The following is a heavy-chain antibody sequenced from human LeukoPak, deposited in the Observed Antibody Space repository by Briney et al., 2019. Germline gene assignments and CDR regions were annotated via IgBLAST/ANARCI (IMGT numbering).Heavy chain of an antibody. V-gene: IGHV4-39*01. CDR1: GGSISSSSYY. CDR3: ASLVVPAVMFDY. J-gene: IGHJ4*02. D-gene: IGHD2-2*01. CDR2: IYYSGST. Sequence: SETLSLTCTVSGGSISSSSYYWGWIRQPPGKGLEWIGSIYYSGSTYYNPSLKSRVTISVDTSENQFSLKLSSVTAADTAVYYCASLVVPAVMFDYWGQGTLVTVSS.